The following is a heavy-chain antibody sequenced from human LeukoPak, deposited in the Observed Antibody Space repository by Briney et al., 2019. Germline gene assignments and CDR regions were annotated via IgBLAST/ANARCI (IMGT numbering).Heavy chain of an antibody. J-gene: IGHJ3*02. CDR1: GFPFDDYA. D-gene: IGHD6-19*01. Sequence: PGRSLRLSCAASGFPFDDYAMHWVRQAPEEGLEWVSGYSWNSDNIGYADSVKGRFTISRDNAKNSLYLQMKSLRAEDMALYYCAKDIGVDGTLGAFDIWGQGTMVTVSS. CDR3: AKDIGVDGTLGAFDI. V-gene: IGHV3-9*03. CDR2: YSWNSDNI.